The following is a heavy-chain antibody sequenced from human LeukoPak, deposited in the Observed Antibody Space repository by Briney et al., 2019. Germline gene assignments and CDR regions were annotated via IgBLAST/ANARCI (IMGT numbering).Heavy chain of an antibody. CDR2: FYYSGST. CDR3: ARVSGSYSIDY. J-gene: IGHJ4*02. Sequence: SETLSLTCTLSGGSISSGDYYWRWIRQPPGKGLERIGYFYYSGSTYYNPSLQSRVTISVDTSKNQFSLKLSSVTAADTAVYYCARVSGSYSIDYWGQGTLVTVCS. D-gene: IGHD1-26*01. CDR1: GGSISSGDYY. V-gene: IGHV4-30-4*01.